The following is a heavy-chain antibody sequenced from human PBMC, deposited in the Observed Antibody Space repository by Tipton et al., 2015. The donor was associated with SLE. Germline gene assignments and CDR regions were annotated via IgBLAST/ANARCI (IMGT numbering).Heavy chain of an antibody. Sequence: SLRLSCAASGFTFSSYAMSWVRQAPGKGLEWVSAISGSGGSTYYADSVKGRFTISRDNSKNTLYLQMNSLRAEDTAVYYCARLHYDFWSGAPGYFDYWGQGTLVTVSS. CDR2: ISGSGGST. CDR3: ARLHYDFWSGAPGYFDY. D-gene: IGHD3-3*01. CDR1: GFTFSSYA. J-gene: IGHJ4*02. V-gene: IGHV3-23*01.